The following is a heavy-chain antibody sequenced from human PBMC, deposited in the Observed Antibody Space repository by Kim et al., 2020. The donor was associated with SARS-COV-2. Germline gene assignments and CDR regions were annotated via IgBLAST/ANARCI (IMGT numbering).Heavy chain of an antibody. V-gene: IGHV3-48*02. J-gene: IGHJ4*02. Sequence: GGSLRLSCAVSGLTFSTTDMHWVRQAPGKGLEWIAYISRSGSARVYADSVKGRFTISRDEAKNSIFLQMNSLRDEDTAVYYCARDRTAFDYWGQGTLVTVSS. CDR1: GLTFSTTD. CDR3: ARDRTAFDY. D-gene: IGHD1-1*01. CDR2: ISRSGSAR.